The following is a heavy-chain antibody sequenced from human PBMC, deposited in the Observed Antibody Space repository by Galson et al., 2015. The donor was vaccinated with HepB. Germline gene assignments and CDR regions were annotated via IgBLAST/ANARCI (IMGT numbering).Heavy chain of an antibody. Sequence: SLRLSCAASGFIFSTYNMNWVRQSPGKGLEWVSYISSSSSTIYYADSVKGRFTISRDNAKNSLYLQMNSLRAEDTAVYYCASRIAVAGNHYFDCWGQGTLVTVSS. CDR2: ISSSSSTI. CDR3: ASRIAVAGNHYFDC. J-gene: IGHJ4*02. D-gene: IGHD6-19*01. V-gene: IGHV3-48*04. CDR1: GFIFSTYN.